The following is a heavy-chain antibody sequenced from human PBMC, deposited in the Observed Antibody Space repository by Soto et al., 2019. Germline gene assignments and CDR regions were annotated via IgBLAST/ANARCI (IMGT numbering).Heavy chain of an antibody. J-gene: IGHJ3*02. CDR1: GFTFGDYA. V-gene: IGHV3-49*03. Sequence: PGGSLRLSCTASGFTFGDYAMSWFRQAPGKGLEWVGFIRSKAYGGTTEYAASVKGRFTISRDDSKSIAYLQMNSLKTEDTAVYYCTIPAPYYDILTGPVGYAFDIWGQGTMVTVSS. D-gene: IGHD3-9*01. CDR2: IRSKAYGGTT. CDR3: TIPAPYYDILTGPVGYAFDI.